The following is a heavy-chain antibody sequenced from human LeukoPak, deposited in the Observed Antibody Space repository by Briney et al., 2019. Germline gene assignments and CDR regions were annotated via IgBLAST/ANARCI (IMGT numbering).Heavy chain of an antibody. Sequence: ASVKVSCKASGYTFTSHAMNWVRQAPGQGLEWMGWINPNSGGTNYAQKFQGRVTMTRDTSISTAYMELSRLRSDDTAVYYCARAGIAAAGKGLDPCGQGTLVTVSS. J-gene: IGHJ5*02. D-gene: IGHD6-13*01. V-gene: IGHV1-2*02. CDR2: INPNSGGT. CDR1: GYTFTSHA. CDR3: ARAGIAAAGKGLDP.